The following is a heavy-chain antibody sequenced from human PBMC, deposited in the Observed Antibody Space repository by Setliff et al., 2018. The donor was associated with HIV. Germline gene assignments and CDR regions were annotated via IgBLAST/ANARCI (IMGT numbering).Heavy chain of an antibody. D-gene: IGHD6-13*01. CDR3: ARHGYSSHVGAFDI. Sequence: SETLSLTCTVSGGSISSSSYYWGWIRQPPGKGLEWIGSIYYSGSTYYNPSLKSRVTISVDTSKNQFSLKLSSVTAADTAVYYCARHGYSSHVGAFDIWGQGTMVTVSS. CDR2: IYYSGST. V-gene: IGHV4-39*01. J-gene: IGHJ3*02. CDR1: GGSISSSSYY.